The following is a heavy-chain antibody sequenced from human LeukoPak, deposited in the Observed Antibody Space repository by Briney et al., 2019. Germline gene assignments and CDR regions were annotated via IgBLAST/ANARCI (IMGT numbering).Heavy chain of an antibody. CDR3: ARAMVRGVIPQYYFDY. CDR2: IIPIFGTA. D-gene: IGHD3-10*01. J-gene: IGHJ4*02. V-gene: IGHV1-69*13. Sequence: SVKVSCKASGGTFSSYAISWVRQAPGQGLEWMGGIIPIFGTANYAQKFQGRVTITADESTSTAYMELSSLRSEDTAVYYCARAMVRGVIPQYYFDYWGQGTLVTVSS. CDR1: GGTFSSYA.